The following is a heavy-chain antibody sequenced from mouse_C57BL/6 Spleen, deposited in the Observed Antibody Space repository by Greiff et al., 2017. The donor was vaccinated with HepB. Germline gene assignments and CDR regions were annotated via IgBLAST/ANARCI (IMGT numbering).Heavy chain of an antibody. CDR3: TTTGYYGSSSDY. D-gene: IGHD1-1*01. Sequence: EVQLQQSGAELVRPGASVKLSCTASGFNIKDDYMHWVKQRPEQGLEWIGWIDPENGDTEYASKFQGKATITADTSSNTAYLQLSSLTAEDTAVYYGTTTGYYGSSSDYWGQGTTLTVSS. V-gene: IGHV14-4*01. CDR1: GFNIKDDY. J-gene: IGHJ2*01. CDR2: IDPENGDT.